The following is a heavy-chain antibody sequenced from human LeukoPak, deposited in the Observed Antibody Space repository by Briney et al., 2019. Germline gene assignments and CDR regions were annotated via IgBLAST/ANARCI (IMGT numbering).Heavy chain of an antibody. V-gene: IGHV3-13*01. D-gene: IGHD2-2*01. J-gene: IGHJ4*02. Sequence: GGSLRLSCAASGFTFSSYDMHWVRQATGKGLEWVSAIGTAGDTYYPGSVKGRFTISRENAKNSLYLQMNSLRAGDTAVYYCARGITSEGFDYWGQGTLVTVSS. CDR3: ARGITSEGFDY. CDR1: GFTFSSYD. CDR2: IGTAGDT.